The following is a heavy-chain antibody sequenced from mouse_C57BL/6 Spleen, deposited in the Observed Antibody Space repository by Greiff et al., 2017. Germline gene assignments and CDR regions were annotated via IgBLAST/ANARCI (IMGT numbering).Heavy chain of an antibody. Sequence: EVKVEESGEGLVKPGGSLKLSCAASGFTFSSYAMSWVRQTPEKRLEWVAYISSGGDYIYYADTVKGRFTISRDNARNTLYLQMSSLKSEDTAMYYCTRIYYDYDADGYYFDYWGQGTTLTVSS. CDR3: TRIYYDYDADGYYFDY. D-gene: IGHD2-4*01. J-gene: IGHJ2*01. V-gene: IGHV5-9-1*02. CDR1: GFTFSSYA. CDR2: ISSGGDYI.